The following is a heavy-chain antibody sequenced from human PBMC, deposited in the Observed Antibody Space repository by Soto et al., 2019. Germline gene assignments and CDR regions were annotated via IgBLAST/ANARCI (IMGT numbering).Heavy chain of an antibody. V-gene: IGHV3-33*01. Sequence: QMQLVESGGGVVQPGRSLRLSCAASGFTFSSYGMHWVRQAPGKGLEWVAVIWYDGSNKYYADSVKGRFTISRDNSKNTLYLQMNSLRAEDTAVYYCARDVYYYDSSGYLDYWGQGTLVTVSS. CDR1: GFTFSSYG. CDR3: ARDVYYYDSSGYLDY. D-gene: IGHD3-22*01. CDR2: IWYDGSNK. J-gene: IGHJ4*02.